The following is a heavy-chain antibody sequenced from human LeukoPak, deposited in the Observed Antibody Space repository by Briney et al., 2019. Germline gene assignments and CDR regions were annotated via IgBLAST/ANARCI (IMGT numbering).Heavy chain of an antibody. CDR2: INRSNDYK. Sequence: GGSLRLSCAASGFTFSSYTMNWVRQAPGKGLEWVSSINRSNDYKYYADSVKGRFTISRDNTESSLFLQMSGLRAEDTAVYYCALAGYYENSGFDFWGQGSLVTVSS. D-gene: IGHD3-22*01. CDR1: GFTFSSYT. CDR3: ALAGYYENSGFDF. V-gene: IGHV3-21*01. J-gene: IGHJ4*02.